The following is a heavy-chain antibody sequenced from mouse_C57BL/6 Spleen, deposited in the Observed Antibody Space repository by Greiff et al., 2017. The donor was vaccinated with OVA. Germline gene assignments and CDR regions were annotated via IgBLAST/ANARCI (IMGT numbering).Heavy chain of an antibody. D-gene: IGHD1-1*01. Sequence: EVKVVESGEGLVKPGGSLKLSCAASGFTFSSYAMSWVRQTPEKRLEWVAYISSGGDYIYYADTVKGRFTISRDNDRNTLYLQMSSLKSEDTAMYYCTRDENYGTSYAMDYWGQGTSVTVSS. CDR3: TRDENYGTSYAMDY. CDR1: GFTFSSYA. J-gene: IGHJ4*01. V-gene: IGHV5-9-1*02. CDR2: ISSGGDYI.